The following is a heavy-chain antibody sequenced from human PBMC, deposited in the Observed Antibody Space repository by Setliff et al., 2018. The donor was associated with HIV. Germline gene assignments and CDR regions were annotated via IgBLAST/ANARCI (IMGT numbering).Heavy chain of an antibody. D-gene: IGHD3-16*01. V-gene: IGHV1-3*04. CDR1: GYSFSRSW. Sequence: SVKVSCKASGYSFSRSWVQWVRQASGQGLEWMGWINIANGKTQYSQKFRGRVTFTRDISANTAYLDLNSLKSEDSALYYCARDLSYTANWEFDFWGQGTLVTVSS. CDR2: INIANGKT. J-gene: IGHJ4*02. CDR3: ARDLSYTANWEFDF.